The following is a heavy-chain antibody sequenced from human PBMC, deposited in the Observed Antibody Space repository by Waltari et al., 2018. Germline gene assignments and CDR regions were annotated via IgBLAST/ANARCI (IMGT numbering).Heavy chain of an antibody. V-gene: IGHV3-48*03. CDR2: SSSTGDTI. CDR1: GFPLRGYE. D-gene: IGHD6-13*01. Sequence: EVHLVESGGGLVQPGGSLRLSWAASGFPLRGYEMNWVRQAPGKGLEWISYSSSTGDTIYYTDSVKGRFTISRDNAKNTLYLQMKRLRADDTALYYCARGIAADGGGGYWGQGILVTVSS. J-gene: IGHJ4*02. CDR3: ARGIAADGGGGY.